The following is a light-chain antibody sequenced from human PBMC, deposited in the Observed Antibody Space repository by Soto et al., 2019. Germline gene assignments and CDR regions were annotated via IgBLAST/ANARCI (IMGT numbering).Light chain of an antibody. CDR1: SSDVGGYNF. J-gene: IGLJ2*01. CDR2: EVS. Sequence: QSALTQPASVSGSPGQSITISCTGTSSDVGGYNFVSWYQQHPGKAPKLMIYEVSHRPSGVSNRFSGSKSGNMASLTISGLQAEDEADYYCSSYTSSSTLAVVFGGGTKLTVL. CDR3: SSYTSSSTLAVV. V-gene: IGLV2-14*01.